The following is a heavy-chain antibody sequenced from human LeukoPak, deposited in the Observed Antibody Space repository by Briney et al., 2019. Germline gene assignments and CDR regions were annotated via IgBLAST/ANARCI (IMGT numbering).Heavy chain of an antibody. J-gene: IGHJ6*02. CDR3: AKPPPGAADYYYYGMDV. D-gene: IGHD7-27*01. CDR2: ISGSGGST. Sequence: GGFLRLSCAASGFTFSSYAMSWVRQAPGKGLEWVSAISGSGGSTYSADSVKGWFTISRDNSKNTLYLQMNSLRAEDTAVYYCAKPPPGAADYYYYGMDVWGQGTTVTVSS. V-gene: IGHV3-23*01. CDR1: GFTFSSYA.